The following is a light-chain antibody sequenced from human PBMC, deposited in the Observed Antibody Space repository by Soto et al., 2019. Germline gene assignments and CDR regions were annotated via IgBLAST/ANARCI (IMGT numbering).Light chain of an antibody. CDR3: QQDGSSPPYT. Sequence: EIVLTQSPGTLSLSPGERATLSCRASQSVSSSYLAWYQQKPGQAPRLLIYGASSRATGIPDRFSGSGSGTDFPLTIRRLEPEDFAVYYCQQDGSSPPYTFGQGTKLEIK. CDR1: QSVSSSY. J-gene: IGKJ2*01. CDR2: GAS. V-gene: IGKV3-20*01.